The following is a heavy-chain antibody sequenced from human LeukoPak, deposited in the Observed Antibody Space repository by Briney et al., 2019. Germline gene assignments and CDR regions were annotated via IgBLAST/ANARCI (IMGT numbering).Heavy chain of an antibody. D-gene: IGHD3-10*02. CDR2: IYYGGST. V-gene: IGHV4-59*02. CDR1: GGSVSSYY. J-gene: IGHJ4*02. Sequence: SETLSLTCTVSGGSVSSYYWSWVRQPPGKGLEWIGYIYYGGSTNYKPSLKSRVTISVDTSKNQFSLKLSSVTAADTAVYYCARGLFGESGLDFWGQGTLVTVSS. CDR3: ARGLFGESGLDF.